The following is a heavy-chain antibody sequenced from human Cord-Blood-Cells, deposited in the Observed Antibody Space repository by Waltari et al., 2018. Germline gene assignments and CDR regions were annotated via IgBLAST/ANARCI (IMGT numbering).Heavy chain of an antibody. CDR1: GYTFTGYY. D-gene: IGHD3-3*01. CDR2: INPNSGGT. CDR3: ARGRDFWSGYYFDY. J-gene: IGHJ4*02. Sequence: QVQLVQSGAEVKKPGASVKVSCTASGYTFTGYYLPWVRQAPGQGLEWMGWINPNSGGTNYAQKFQGRVNMTRDTSISTAYMELSRLRSDDTAVYYCARGRDFWSGYYFDYWGQGTLVTVSS. V-gene: IGHV1-2*02.